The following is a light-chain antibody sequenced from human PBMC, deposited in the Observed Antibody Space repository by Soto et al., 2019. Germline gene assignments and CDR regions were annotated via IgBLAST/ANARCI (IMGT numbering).Light chain of an antibody. CDR3: QQTYSTPLT. CDR2: AAS. V-gene: IGKV1-39*01. Sequence: DILMTQSPSSLSASVGDRVAITCRASQTITKYLVWYQQKPGKAPKLLIYAASSLQSGVPSRFSGSGSGTDFTLTIGSLQPEDFATYYCQQTYSTPLTFGGGTKVDI. CDR1: QTITKY. J-gene: IGKJ4*01.